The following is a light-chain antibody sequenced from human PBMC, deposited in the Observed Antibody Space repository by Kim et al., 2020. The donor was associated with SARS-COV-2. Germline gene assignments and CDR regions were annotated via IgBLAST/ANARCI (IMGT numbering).Light chain of an antibody. J-gene: IGKJ1*01. CDR3: QSYNSVPWT. Sequence: DIQMTQYPSSLSASVGDRVTLTCRASQDISNNLAWFQHKPGKAPKLLIYGASALHSEVPSRFSGSGTGTDFTLTISSLQPEDVATFYCQSYNSVPWTFGQGTKVDIK. CDR2: GAS. CDR1: QDISNN. V-gene: IGKV1-27*01.